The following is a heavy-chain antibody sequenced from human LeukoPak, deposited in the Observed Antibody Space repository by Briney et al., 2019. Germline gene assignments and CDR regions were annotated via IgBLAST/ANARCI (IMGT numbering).Heavy chain of an antibody. Sequence: SETLSLTCAVYGGSFSGYYWSWIRRPPGKGLEWIGEINHSGSTNHNPSLKSRVTISVDTSKNQFSLKLSSVTAADTAVYYCARGESSSPLDYWGQGTLVTVSS. V-gene: IGHV4-34*01. J-gene: IGHJ4*02. D-gene: IGHD6-6*01. CDR2: INHSGST. CDR3: ARGESSSPLDY. CDR1: GGSFSGYY.